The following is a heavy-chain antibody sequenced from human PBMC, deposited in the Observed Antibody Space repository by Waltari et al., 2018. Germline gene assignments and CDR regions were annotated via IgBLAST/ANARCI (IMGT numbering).Heavy chain of an antibody. CDR1: GDSISDYY. Sequence: QVQLQESGPRLVKPSETLFLTCTVSGDSISDYYWSWIRQPAGKGLEWIGRIDPSGTTNYNPSLKSRVTMSGDTSKNQFSLRLRSVTVADTAVYYCAREFDSSGYYYRAAWGQGALVTVSS. D-gene: IGHD3-22*01. V-gene: IGHV4-4*07. CDR2: IDPSGTT. CDR3: AREFDSSGYYYRAA. J-gene: IGHJ5*02.